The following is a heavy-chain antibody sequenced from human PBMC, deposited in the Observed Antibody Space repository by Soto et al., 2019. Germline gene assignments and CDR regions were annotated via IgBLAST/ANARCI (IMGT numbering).Heavy chain of an antibody. D-gene: IGHD2-15*01. CDR2: IKQDGSEK. J-gene: IGHJ4*02. V-gene: IGHV3-7*04. CDR1: GFTFSIYW. Sequence: GGSLRLSCAASGFTFSIYWMTWVRQAPGKGLEWVANIKQDGSEKYYVDSVKGRFTISRDNAKNSRYLQMNSLRAEDTAVYYCARARYCSDGSCYHDYWGQGTLVTVSS. CDR3: ARARYCSDGSCYHDY.